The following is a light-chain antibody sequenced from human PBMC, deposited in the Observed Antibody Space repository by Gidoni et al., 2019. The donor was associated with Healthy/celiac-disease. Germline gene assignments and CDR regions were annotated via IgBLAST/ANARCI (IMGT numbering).Light chain of an antibody. V-gene: IGKV1-9*01. Sequence: DIQLTQSPSFLSASLGDRVTITCRASQGISSYLAWYQQKPGKAPKLLIFPASTLQSGVPSRFSGSGSGTEFTLTISSLQPEDFATYYCQQLNSYPQVTFGQGTRLEIK. CDR1: QGISSY. CDR2: PAS. J-gene: IGKJ5*01. CDR3: QQLNSYPQVT.